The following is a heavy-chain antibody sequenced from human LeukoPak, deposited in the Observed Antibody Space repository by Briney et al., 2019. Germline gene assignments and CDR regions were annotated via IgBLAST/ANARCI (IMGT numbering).Heavy chain of an antibody. D-gene: IGHD6-19*01. CDR1: GFTLSSYG. J-gene: IGHJ4*01. CDR3: ARDKEAVAVYYFDY. CDR2: IWYDGSNK. V-gene: IGHV3-33*01. Sequence: GGSLRLSCAASGFTLSSYGMHWVSQAPGKGLEWEAVIWYDGSNKYYADSVKGRFAISRDNSKNTLYLQMNSLRAEDTAVYYCARDKEAVAVYYFDYWGHGSLVTVSS.